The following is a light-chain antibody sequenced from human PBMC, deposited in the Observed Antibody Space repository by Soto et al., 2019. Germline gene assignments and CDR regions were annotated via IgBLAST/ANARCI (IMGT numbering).Light chain of an antibody. CDR2: DFS. CDR3: SSYPSSTTLA. J-gene: IGLJ1*01. CDR1: SSDVVGYNY. Sequence: QSALTQPASVSGSPGQSSAISCPEGSSDVVGYNYVSWCQEHPAKAPKLMIYDFSNRPSGVSNRFPASKSGNTASLTISGLQAKDKADYYSSSYPSSTTLAFGPGPKVTVL. V-gene: IGLV2-14*01.